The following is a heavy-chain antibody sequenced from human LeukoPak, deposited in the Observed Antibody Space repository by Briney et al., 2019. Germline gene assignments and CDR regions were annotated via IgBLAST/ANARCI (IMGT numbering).Heavy chain of an antibody. V-gene: IGHV3-7*01. CDR1: KFNFNSYG. Sequence: GGSLRLSCTTSKFNFNSYGMTWVRQAPGKGLEWVANINQDGGETYYADSVKGRFTISRDNAKQSVSLQMNSLRAEDAAIYFCSAILYHWGQGTLVTVSS. CDR3: SAILYH. CDR2: INQDGGET. D-gene: IGHD2-2*01. J-gene: IGHJ1*01.